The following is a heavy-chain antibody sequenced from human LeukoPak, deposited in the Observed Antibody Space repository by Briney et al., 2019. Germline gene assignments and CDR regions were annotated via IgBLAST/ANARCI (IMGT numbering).Heavy chain of an antibody. V-gene: IGHV1-69*05. Sequence: GSSVKVSCKASGGTFSSYAISWVRQAPGQGLEWMGGIIPIFGTANYAQKFQGRVTITTDESTSTAYMELSSLRSEDTAVYYCAHGAAAGLGRFDYWGQGTLVTVSS. D-gene: IGHD6-13*01. J-gene: IGHJ4*02. CDR2: IIPIFGTA. CDR3: AHGAAAGLGRFDY. CDR1: GGTFSSYA.